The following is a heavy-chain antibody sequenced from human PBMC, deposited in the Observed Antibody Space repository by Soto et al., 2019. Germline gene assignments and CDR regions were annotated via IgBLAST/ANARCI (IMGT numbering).Heavy chain of an antibody. J-gene: IGHJ4*02. CDR1: GFTFSSYG. CDR3: AKGLVLRYFDWPNQFDY. V-gene: IGHV3-30*18. Sequence: GGSLRLSCAASGFTFSSYGMHWVRQAPGKGLEWVAVISYDGSNKYYADSVKGRFTISRDNSKNTLYLQMNSLRAEDTAVYYCAKGLVLRYFDWPNQFDYWGQGTLVTVSS. CDR2: ISYDGSNK. D-gene: IGHD3-9*01.